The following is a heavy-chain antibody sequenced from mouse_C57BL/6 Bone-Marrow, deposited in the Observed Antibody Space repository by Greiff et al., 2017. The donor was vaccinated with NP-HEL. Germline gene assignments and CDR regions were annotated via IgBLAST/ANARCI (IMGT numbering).Heavy chain of an antibody. J-gene: IGHJ3*01. CDR1: GYTFTSYW. Sequence: QVQLKQPGAELVKPGASVKLSCKASGYTFTSYWMQWVKQRPGQGLEWIGEIDPSDSYTNYNQKLKGKATLTVDTSSSTAYMQLSSLTSEDAAVYSCARPSGFAYWGQGTLVTVSA. CDR3: ARPSGFAY. V-gene: IGHV1-50*01. CDR2: IDPSDSYT.